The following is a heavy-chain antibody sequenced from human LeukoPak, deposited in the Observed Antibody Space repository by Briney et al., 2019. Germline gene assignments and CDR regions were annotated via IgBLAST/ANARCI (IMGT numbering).Heavy chain of an antibody. J-gene: IGHJ5*02. CDR1: GYTFTGYY. CDR3: ARNSGDAGWFDP. Sequence: ASVKVSCKASGYTFTGYYMHWVRQAPGQGLEWMGWINPNSGGTNYAQKFQGRVTMPRDTSISTAYMELSRLRSDDTAVYYCARNSGDAGWFDPWGQGTLVTVSS. V-gene: IGHV1-2*02. D-gene: IGHD5-12*01. CDR2: INPNSGGT.